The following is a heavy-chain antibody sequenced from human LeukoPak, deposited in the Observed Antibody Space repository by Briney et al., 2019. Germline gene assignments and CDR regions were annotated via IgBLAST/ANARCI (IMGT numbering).Heavy chain of an antibody. CDR1: GFTFSSYA. D-gene: IGHD1-20*01. CDR2: ISGSGGST. Sequence: PGGSLRLSCAASGFTFSSYAMSWVRQAPGKGLEWVSAISGSGGSTYYADSVKGRFTISRDNSKNTLYLQMSSLRAEDTAVYYCAKPKDNSLYCFDYWGQGTLVTVSS. CDR3: AKPKDNSLYCFDY. V-gene: IGHV3-23*01. J-gene: IGHJ4*02.